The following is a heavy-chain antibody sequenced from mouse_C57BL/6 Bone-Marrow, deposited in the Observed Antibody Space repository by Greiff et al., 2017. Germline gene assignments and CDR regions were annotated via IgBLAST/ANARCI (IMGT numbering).Heavy chain of an antibody. V-gene: IGHV1-15*01. CDR3: TRDGYDGFAY. CDR1: GYTFTDYE. J-gene: IGHJ3*01. CDR2: IDPETGGP. Sequence: QVQLKPSGAELVRPGASVTLSCKASGYTFTDYEMHWVKQTPVHGLEWIGAIDPETGGPAYNQKFKGKAILTADKSSSTAYMELRSLTSEDSAVYYCTRDGYDGFAYWGQGTLVTVSA. D-gene: IGHD2-2*01.